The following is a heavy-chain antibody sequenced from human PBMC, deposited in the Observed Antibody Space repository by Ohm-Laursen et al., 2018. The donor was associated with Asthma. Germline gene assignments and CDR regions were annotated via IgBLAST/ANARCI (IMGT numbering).Heavy chain of an antibody. D-gene: IGHD3-3*01. Sequence: SLRLSCAASGYTFSRYSIHWIRQAPGKGLEWVAVGGSYYDGGLKYYADSVNGRFTVSRGDSKNTLYLQMNSLRPDDTAVYYCARDVMEWYLPAFDFWGQGTLVTVSS. CDR2: GGSYYDGGLK. CDR1: GYTFSRYS. CDR3: ARDVMEWYLPAFDF. J-gene: IGHJ4*02. V-gene: IGHV3-30*03.